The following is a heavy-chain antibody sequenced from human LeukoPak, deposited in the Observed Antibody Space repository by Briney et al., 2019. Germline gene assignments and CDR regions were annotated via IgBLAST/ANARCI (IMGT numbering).Heavy chain of an antibody. J-gene: IGHJ4*02. V-gene: IGHV4-59*08. CDR3: ARHPFSSPFDF. D-gene: IGHD2/OR15-2a*01. CDR2: VYFTGNT. CDR1: GTSISGDY. Sequence: TSETLSLTCTVSGTSISGDYWSWIRQPPGKGLEWIGYVYFTGNTNYNPSLKSRVTISMDTSKNQISLTVTSVTAADTAVYYCARHPFSSPFDFWGQGTLVAVSS.